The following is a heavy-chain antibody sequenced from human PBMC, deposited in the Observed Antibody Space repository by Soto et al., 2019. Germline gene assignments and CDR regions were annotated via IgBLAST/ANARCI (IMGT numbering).Heavy chain of an antibody. CDR2: IYYSGGT. Sequence: QVQLQESGPGLVKPSQTLSLTCTVSGDSISRGAYYWSWIRQHPGKGLEWIGYIYYSGGTYYNPSLKSRVTISLDTSKNQFSLRLSSVSAADTAVYFCARDGGALAVYPWGQGTLVTVSS. D-gene: IGHD6-19*01. CDR3: ARDGGALAVYP. J-gene: IGHJ5*02. CDR1: GDSISRGAYY. V-gene: IGHV4-31*03.